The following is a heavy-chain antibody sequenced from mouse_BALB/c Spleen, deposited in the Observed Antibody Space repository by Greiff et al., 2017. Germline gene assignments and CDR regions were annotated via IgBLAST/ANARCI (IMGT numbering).Heavy chain of an antibody. Sequence: QVQLQQPGAELVKPGASVKLSCKASGYTFTSYWMHWVKQRPGQGLEWIGEINPSNGRTNYNEKFKSKATLTVDKSSSTAYMQLSSLTSEDSAVYYCARGCGYGSHAMDYWGQGTSVTVSS. CDR1: GYTFTSYW. D-gene: IGHD1-2*01. J-gene: IGHJ4*01. V-gene: IGHV1S81*02. CDR3: ARGCGYGSHAMDY. CDR2: INPSNGRT.